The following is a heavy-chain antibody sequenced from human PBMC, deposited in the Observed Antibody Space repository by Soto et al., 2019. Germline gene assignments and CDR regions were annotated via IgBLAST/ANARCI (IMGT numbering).Heavy chain of an antibody. D-gene: IGHD3-10*01. CDR2: INRSGST. CDR1: GGSFSGYY. V-gene: IGHV4-34*01. Sequence: SETLSLTCAVYGGSFSGYYWSWIRQPPGKGLEWIGEINRSGSTNYNPSLKSRVTISVDTSKNQFSLKLSSVTAADTAVYYCARERSLLCFSRNWFDPWGQGTLVTVSS. J-gene: IGHJ5*02. CDR3: ARERSLLCFSRNWFDP.